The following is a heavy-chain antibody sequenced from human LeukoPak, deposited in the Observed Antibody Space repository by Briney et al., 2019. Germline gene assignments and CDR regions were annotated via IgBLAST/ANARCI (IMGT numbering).Heavy chain of an antibody. CDR3: ARRAGAYSHPYDY. J-gene: IGHJ4*02. D-gene: IGHD4/OR15-4a*01. V-gene: IGHV3-30*03. CDR1: GFTFSSYG. CDR2: VSYDGRNT. Sequence: GGSLRLSCVASGFTFSSYGMHWVRQAPGKGLGWVAVVSYDGRNTYYADSVKGRFTISRDNSKNTLYLQMNSLRAEDTAVYYCARRAGAYSHPYDYWGQGTLVTVSS.